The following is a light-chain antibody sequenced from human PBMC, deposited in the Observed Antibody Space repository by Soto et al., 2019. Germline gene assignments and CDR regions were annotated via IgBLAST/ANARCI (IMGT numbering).Light chain of an antibody. CDR1: QDIRHY. CDR2: DAS. CDR3: QQYDGLPLT. Sequence: IQMTQSPSSLSASVGDKVTITCQASQDIRHYLNWYQHKPGEAPKLLIYDASNLETGVPSRFSGGGSGTHFTLTISTLQPDDFSTYSCQQYDGLPLTFGGGTRVESK. V-gene: IGKV1-33*01. J-gene: IGKJ4*01.